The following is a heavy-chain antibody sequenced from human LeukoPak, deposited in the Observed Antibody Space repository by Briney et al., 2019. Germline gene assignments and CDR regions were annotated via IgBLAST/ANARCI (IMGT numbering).Heavy chain of an antibody. CDR2: IYYSGST. J-gene: IGHJ4*02. CDR3: ARSSDYSNYFDY. D-gene: IGHD4-11*01. V-gene: IGHV4-39*01. Sequence: SETLSLTCTVSGGSISSSSYYWGWIRQPPGKGLEWIGSIYYSGSTYYNPSLKSRVTISVDTSKNQFSLKLSSVTAADTAVYYCARSSDYSNYFDYWGQGTLVTVSS. CDR1: GGSISSSSYY.